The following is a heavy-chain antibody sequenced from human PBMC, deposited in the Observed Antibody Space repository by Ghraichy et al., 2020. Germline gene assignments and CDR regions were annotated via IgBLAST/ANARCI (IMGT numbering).Heavy chain of an antibody. V-gene: IGHV1-8*01. CDR1: QNTFTSYD. J-gene: IGHJ3*02. CDR2: MHPDTENT. D-gene: IGHD1-20*01. CDR3: AKSITGTGDAFDI. Sequence: ASVKVSCKASQNTFTSYDIDWVRQAPGQGLEWMGWMHPDTENTGYAQKFQGRVTMTRNTSISTAYMELSSLTSEDTAVYYCAKSITGTGDAFDIWGQGTMVTVSS.